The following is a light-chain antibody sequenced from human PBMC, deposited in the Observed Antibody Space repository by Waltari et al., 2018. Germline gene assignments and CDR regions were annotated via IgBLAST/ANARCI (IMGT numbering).Light chain of an antibody. CDR3: QQYNSDDWT. J-gene: IGKJ1*01. CDR1: QSMNRW. V-gene: IGKV1-5*01. Sequence: DIQMTQSPSTLSAFVGERVTITCRASQSMNRWVAWYQQKPGKAPKLLIHEVSSLLSGVPSRFSGSGSGTEFTLTISSLQPDDFATYYCQQYNSDDWTFGQGTKVEI. CDR2: EVS.